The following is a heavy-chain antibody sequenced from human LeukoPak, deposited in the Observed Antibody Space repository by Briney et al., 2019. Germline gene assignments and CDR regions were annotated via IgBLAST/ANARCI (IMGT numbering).Heavy chain of an antibody. J-gene: IGHJ5*02. CDR3: AREPRGENP. CDR1: GYSISSGYY. Sequence: PSETLSLTCTVSGYSISSGYYWGWIHQPPGKGLEWIGYIYYSGSTYYNPSLKSRVTISVDTSKNQFSLKLSSVTAADTAVYYCAREPRGENPWGQGTLVTVSS. V-gene: IGHV4-30-4*08. D-gene: IGHD2-21*01. CDR2: IYYSGST.